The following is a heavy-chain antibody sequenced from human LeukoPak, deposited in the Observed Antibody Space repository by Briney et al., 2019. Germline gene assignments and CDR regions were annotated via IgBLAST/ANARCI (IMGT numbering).Heavy chain of an antibody. CDR3: TKGAYGYLDY. CDR1: GFTFGDYA. Sequence: GGSLRLSCTSSGFTFGDYAMSWFRQARGKGLEWIGFIRSKAYRGTTEYAASVKGRFAISRDDSKSIAYLQMNSLKTEDTAVYYCTKGAYGYLDYWGQGTLVTVSS. J-gene: IGHJ4*02. D-gene: IGHD4-17*01. V-gene: IGHV3-49*03. CDR2: IRSKAYRGTT.